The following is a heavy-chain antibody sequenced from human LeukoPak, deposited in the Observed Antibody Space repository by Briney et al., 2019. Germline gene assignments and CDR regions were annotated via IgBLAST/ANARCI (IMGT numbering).Heavy chain of an antibody. CDR2: INPSGGST. V-gene: IGHV1-46*01. D-gene: IGHD3-22*01. J-gene: IGHJ6*02. CDR1: GYTFTSYY. CDR3: AAEPYYYDSSGYLMDV. Sequence: ASVKVSCKASGYTFTSYYMHWVRQAPGQGLEWMGIINPSGGSTGYAQKFQGRVTMTRNTSISTAYMELSSLRSEDTAVYYCAAEPYYYDSSGYLMDVWGQGTTVTVSS.